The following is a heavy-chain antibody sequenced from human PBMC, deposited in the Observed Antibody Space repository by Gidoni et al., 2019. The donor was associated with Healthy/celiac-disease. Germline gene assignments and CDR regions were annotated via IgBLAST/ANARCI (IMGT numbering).Heavy chain of an antibody. Sequence: EVQLVESGGGLVKPGGSLRLSCAASGFTFSSYSMNWVRQAPGKGLEWVSSISSSSSYIYYADSVKGRFTISRDNAKNSLYLQMNSLRAEDTAVYYCASFSGTRAFDYWGQGTLVTVSS. J-gene: IGHJ4*02. CDR1: GFTFSSYS. V-gene: IGHV3-21*01. D-gene: IGHD3-10*01. CDR2: ISSSSSYI. CDR3: ASFSGTRAFDY.